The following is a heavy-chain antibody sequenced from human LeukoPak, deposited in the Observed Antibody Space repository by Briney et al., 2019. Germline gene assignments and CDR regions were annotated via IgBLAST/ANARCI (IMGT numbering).Heavy chain of an antibody. CDR2: IGPSGTGT. CDR3: AKKEAVAGVFDY. Sequence: GGSLRLSCAASGFTFNNYAMSWVRQAPGKGREWASGIGPSGTGTYYADSLKGRFTISRDNSKNTLYLQMSSLRAEDTAVYYCAKKEAVAGVFDYWGQGTLVTVSS. CDR1: GFTFNNYA. D-gene: IGHD6-19*01. V-gene: IGHV3-23*01. J-gene: IGHJ4*02.